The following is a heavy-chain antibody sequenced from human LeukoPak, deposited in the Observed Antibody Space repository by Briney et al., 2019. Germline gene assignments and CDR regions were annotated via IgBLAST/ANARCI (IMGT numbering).Heavy chain of an antibody. CDR3: AERSHGDHYYGMDV. D-gene: IGHD4-17*01. CDR1: GFTLSSYA. CDR2: IRSSGSYT. V-gene: IGHV3-23*01. J-gene: IGHJ6*02. Sequence: PGGSLRLSCAASGFTLSSYALSWVRHAPGKGLEWVSSIRSSGSYTFYADSVKGRFTISRGEPKNTLYLQMNSLRVEDTATYFCAERSHGDHYYGMDVWGQGTTVTVSS.